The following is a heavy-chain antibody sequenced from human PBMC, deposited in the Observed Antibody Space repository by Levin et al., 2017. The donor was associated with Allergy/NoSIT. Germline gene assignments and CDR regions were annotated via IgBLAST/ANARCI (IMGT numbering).Heavy chain of an antibody. Sequence: RSGGSLRLSCKASGYTFTSYGISWVRQAPGQGLEWMGWISAYNGNTNYAQKLQGRVTMTTVTSTSTAYMELRSLRSDDTAVYYCARALRLGYSSVSDLGYWGQGTLVTVSS. CDR1: GYTFTSYG. CDR2: ISAYNGNT. J-gene: IGHJ4*02. V-gene: IGHV1-18*01. D-gene: IGHD6-19*01. CDR3: ARALRLGYSSVSDLGY.